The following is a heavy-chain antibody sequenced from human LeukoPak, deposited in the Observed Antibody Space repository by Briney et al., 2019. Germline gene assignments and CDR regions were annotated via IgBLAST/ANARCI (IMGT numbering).Heavy chain of an antibody. Sequence: PSETLSLTCTVSGASITSGTYYWNWIRQPAGKGLEWIGRISTSGSTNYSPSLKSRLTMSIDTSKNQFSLKLGSVTAADTAVYYCARDSRPRGNYFDYWGQGALVTVSS. J-gene: IGHJ4*02. CDR3: ARDSRPRGNYFDY. CDR1: GASITSGTYY. CDR2: ISTSGST. D-gene: IGHD3-10*01. V-gene: IGHV4-61*02.